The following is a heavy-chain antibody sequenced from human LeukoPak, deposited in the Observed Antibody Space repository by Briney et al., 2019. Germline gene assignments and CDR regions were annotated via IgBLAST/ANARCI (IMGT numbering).Heavy chain of an antibody. D-gene: IGHD3-3*01. J-gene: IGHJ4*02. CDR1: EYTFTGYY. CDR3: ARAHYDFWSGYYTD. CDR2: INPNSGGT. V-gene: IGHV1-2*02. Sequence: ASVKVSCKASEYTFTGYYMHWVRQAPGQGLEWMGWINPNSGGTNYAQKFQGRVTMTRDTSISTAYMELSRLRSDDTAVYYCARAHYDFWSGYYTDWGQGTLVTVSS.